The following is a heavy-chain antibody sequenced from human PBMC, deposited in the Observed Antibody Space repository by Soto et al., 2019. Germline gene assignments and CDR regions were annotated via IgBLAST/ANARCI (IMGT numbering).Heavy chain of an antibody. V-gene: IGHV4-59*08. D-gene: IGHD5-12*01. CDR1: RGSIRKYY. J-gene: IGHJ3*02. Sequence: LETLSLTSTVSRGSIRKYYWSCIRQPPGKGLEWIGYIYYSGSTNYNPSLKSRVTISVDTSKNQFSLKLSSVTAADTAVYYCARFVGRGYDAFDIWGQGTMVTVSS. CDR2: IYYSGST. CDR3: ARFVGRGYDAFDI.